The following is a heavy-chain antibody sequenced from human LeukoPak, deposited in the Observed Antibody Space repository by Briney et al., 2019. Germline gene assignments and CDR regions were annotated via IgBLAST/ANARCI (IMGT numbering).Heavy chain of an antibody. J-gene: IGHJ4*02. V-gene: IGHV3-23*01. Sequence: GGSLRLSCAASDFDFSSHAMTWVRQAPGKGLEWVSAIGISGTKTYYGDSVKGRFLISRDNSKNTLYLQMNSLRVEDTAVYFCANEIRPNDYWGQGTLVTVAS. CDR2: IGISGTKT. CDR3: ANEIRPNDY. D-gene: IGHD4-17*01. CDR1: DFDFSSHA.